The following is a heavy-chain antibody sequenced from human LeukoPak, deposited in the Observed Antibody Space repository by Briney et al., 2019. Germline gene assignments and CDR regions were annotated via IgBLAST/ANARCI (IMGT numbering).Heavy chain of an antibody. CDR2: IYTSGST. J-gene: IGHJ4*02. Sequence: GGSLRLSCAASGFTVSNNYISWVRQAPGKGLEWVSLIYTSGSTYYADSVKGRFTISRDNSKNTLYLQMNSLKTEDTAVYYCTAEMAPIDYWGQGTLVTVSS. CDR3: TAEMAPIDY. CDR1: GFTVSNNY. D-gene: IGHD5-24*01. V-gene: IGHV3-53*01.